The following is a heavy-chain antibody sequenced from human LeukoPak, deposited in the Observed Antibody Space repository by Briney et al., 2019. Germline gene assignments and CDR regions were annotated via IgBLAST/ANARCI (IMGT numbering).Heavy chain of an antibody. D-gene: IGHD3-10*01. J-gene: IGHJ4*02. Sequence: PGGSLRLSCAASGFTFSSYSMNWVRQAPGKGLEWVSYISSSSSTIYYADSVKGRFTISRDNSKNTLYLQMNSLRAEDTAVYYCASRRMVRGVIITPFDYWGQGTLVTVSS. CDR2: ISSSSSTI. V-gene: IGHV3-48*01. CDR1: GFTFSSYS. CDR3: ASRRMVRGVIITPFDY.